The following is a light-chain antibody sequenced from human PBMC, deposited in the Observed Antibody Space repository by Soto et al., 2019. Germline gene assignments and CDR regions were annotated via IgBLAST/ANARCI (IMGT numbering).Light chain of an antibody. J-gene: IGKJ2*01. CDR1: QSVSSSY. CDR3: QQYGTSPWT. CDR2: DAS. V-gene: IGKV3-20*01. Sequence: EIVLTQSPGTLSLSPGERATLSCRASQSVSSSYLAWYQQKPGQAPRLLIYDASSTATGIPDRFSGSGSGTDFTLTISRLEPEDFAVYYCQQYGTSPWTFGQGTKLEI.